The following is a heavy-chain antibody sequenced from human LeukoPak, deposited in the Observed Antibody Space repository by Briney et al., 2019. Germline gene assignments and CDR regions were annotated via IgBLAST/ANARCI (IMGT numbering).Heavy chain of an antibody. CDR3: ARKGRAQDWFDP. J-gene: IGHJ5*02. CDR2: INPSGGST. Sequence: ASVKVSCKASGYTFTSYYMHWVRQAPGQGLEWMGIINPSGGSTSYAQRFQGRVTMTRDTSTSTVYMELSSLRSEDTAVYYCARKGRAQDWFDPWGQGTLVTVSS. V-gene: IGHV1-46*01. CDR1: GYTFTSYY.